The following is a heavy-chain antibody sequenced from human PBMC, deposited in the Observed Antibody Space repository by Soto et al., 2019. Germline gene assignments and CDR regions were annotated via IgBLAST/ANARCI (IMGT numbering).Heavy chain of an antibody. CDR2: IVVGSGNT. J-gene: IGHJ5*02. Sequence: SVKVSCKASGFTFTSSAMQWVRQARGQRLEWIGWIVVGSGNTNYAQKFQERVTITRDMSTSTAYMELSSLRSEDTAVYYCARDKRYRVGSSSLSSNWFDPWGQGTLVTVSS. V-gene: IGHV1-58*02. D-gene: IGHD6-13*01. CDR3: ARDKRYRVGSSSLSSNWFDP. CDR1: GFTFTSSA.